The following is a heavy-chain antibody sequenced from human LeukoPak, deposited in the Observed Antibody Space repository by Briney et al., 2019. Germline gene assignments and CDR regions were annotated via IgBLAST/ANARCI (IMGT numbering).Heavy chain of an antibody. CDR3: AGSPTVTTWPAFFDS. J-gene: IGHJ4*02. D-gene: IGHD4-17*01. CDR2: IIPIFSTE. CDR1: GGTFNTYP. Sequence: SVKVSCKASGGTFNTYPITWVRQAPGQGLEWVGGIIPIFSTEDYGQKFEGRVTITTDESTSTAYMELSSLKFEDTAVYYCAGSPTVTTWPAFFDSWGQGTLVTVSS. V-gene: IGHV1-69*05.